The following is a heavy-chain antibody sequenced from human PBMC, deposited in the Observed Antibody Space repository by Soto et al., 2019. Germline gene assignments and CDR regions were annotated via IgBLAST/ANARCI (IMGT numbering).Heavy chain of an antibody. Sequence: QVHLVQSGAEVKKPGASVKVSCKASGYTFTSYGITWVRQAPGQGLEWMRSISAHNGNTDYSQELQGRVIVTRDASTSTAYMGLRSLISDDTAVYYCARGRYGDYWGQGALVTVSS. D-gene: IGHD1-1*01. J-gene: IGHJ4*02. CDR3: ARGRYGDY. V-gene: IGHV1-18*01. CDR1: GYTFTSYG. CDR2: ISAHNGNT.